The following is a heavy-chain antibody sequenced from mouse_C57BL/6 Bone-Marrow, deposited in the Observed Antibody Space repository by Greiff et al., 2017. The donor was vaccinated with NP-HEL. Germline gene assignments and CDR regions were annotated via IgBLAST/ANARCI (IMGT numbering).Heavy chain of an antibody. V-gene: IGHV1-53*01. CDR1: GYTFTSNW. J-gene: IGHJ2*01. CDR2: INPSNGGT. CDR3: ARDSGYAFDY. D-gene: IGHD3-2*02. Sequence: QVQLQQPGTELVKPGASVKLPCKASGYTFTSNWMHWVRQRPGQGLEWIGNINPSNGGTNYNEKFKSKATLTVDKSSSAAYMQLSSLTSEDSAVYYCARDSGYAFDYWGQGTTLTVSS.